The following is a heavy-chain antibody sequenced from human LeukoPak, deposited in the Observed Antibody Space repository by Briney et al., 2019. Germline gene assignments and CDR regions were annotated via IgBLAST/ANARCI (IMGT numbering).Heavy chain of an antibody. D-gene: IGHD2-2*02. Sequence: GGSLRLSCAASGFTFSDYYMSWIRQAPGKGLEWVSYISSSGSAIYYADSVKGRFTISRDNAKNSLYLQMNSLRAEDTAVYYCARSTCSSTSCYSHYYYYMDVWGKGTTVTISS. CDR1: GFTFSDYY. J-gene: IGHJ6*03. V-gene: IGHV3-11*01. CDR2: ISSSGSAI. CDR3: ARSTCSSTSCYSHYYYYMDV.